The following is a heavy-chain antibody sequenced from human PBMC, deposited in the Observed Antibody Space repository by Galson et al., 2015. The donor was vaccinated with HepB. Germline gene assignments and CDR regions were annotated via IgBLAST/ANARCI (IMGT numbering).Heavy chain of an antibody. D-gene: IGHD3-10*01. CDR1: GFTLSTYE. CDR2: SSSSGTTL. V-gene: IGHV3-48*03. J-gene: IGHJ4*02. Sequence: SLRLSCAASGFTLSTYEMNWVRQAPGKGLEWVSYSSSSGTTLFYADSVKGRFTISRDNAKNTLSLQMDSLRGEETAVYYCASAYYIMGPFDNWGQGTLVTVSS. CDR3: ASAYYIMGPFDN.